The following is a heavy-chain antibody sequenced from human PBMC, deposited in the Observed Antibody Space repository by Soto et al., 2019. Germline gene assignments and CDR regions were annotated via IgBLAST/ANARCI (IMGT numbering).Heavy chain of an antibody. CDR3: AKVTRTGVSGSYGWFDP. CDR1: GFTFSSYA. J-gene: IGHJ5*02. Sequence: GGSLRLSCAASGFTFSSYAMSWVRQAPGKGLEWVSAISGSGGSTYYADSVKGRFTISRDNSKNTLYLQMNSLRAEDTAVYYCAKVTRTGVSGSYGWFDPWGQGTLVTVSS. CDR2: ISGSGGST. V-gene: IGHV3-23*01. D-gene: IGHD1-26*01.